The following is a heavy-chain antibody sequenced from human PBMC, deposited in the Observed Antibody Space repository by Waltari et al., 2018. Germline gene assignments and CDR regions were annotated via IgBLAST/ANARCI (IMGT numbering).Heavy chain of an antibody. CDR3: AKDGGSTYYYDSSGYYRHYYGMDV. V-gene: IGHV3-23*01. D-gene: IGHD3-22*01. CDR2: ISGSGGST. J-gene: IGHJ6*02. CDR1: GFTFSSYA. Sequence: EVQLLESGGGLVQPGGSLRLSCAASGFTFSSYAMSWVRQAPGKGLEWVSAISGSGGSTYYADSVKCRFTIARDNSKSTLYLQMNSLRAEDTAVYYCAKDGGSTYYYDSSGYYRHYYGMDVWGQGTTVTVSS.